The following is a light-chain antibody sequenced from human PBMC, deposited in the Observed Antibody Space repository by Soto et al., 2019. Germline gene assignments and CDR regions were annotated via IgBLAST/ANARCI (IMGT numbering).Light chain of an antibody. CDR2: DAS. J-gene: IGKJ5*01. Sequence: EIVLTQSPATLSLSPGESATLSCRATRSVSSYLAWYQQKPGQAPRLLIYDASSRPTDIPARFSGSGSGTDFTLTISSLEPEDFAVYYCQHRYNWLITFGQGTRLEIK. CDR1: RSVSSY. CDR3: QHRYNWLIT. V-gene: IGKV3-11*01.